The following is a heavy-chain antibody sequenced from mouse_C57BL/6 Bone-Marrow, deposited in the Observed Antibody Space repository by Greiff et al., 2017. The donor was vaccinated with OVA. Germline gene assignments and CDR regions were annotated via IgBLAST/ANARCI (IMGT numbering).Heavy chain of an antibody. Sequence: QVQLQQPGAELVKPGASVKLSCKASGYTFTSYWMQWVKQRPGQGLEWIGEIDPSDSYTNYNQKFKGKATLTVDTSSSTAYMQLSSLTSEDSAVYYSARGRDYGNYLLYWDFDVWGTGTTVTVSS. V-gene: IGHV1-50*01. J-gene: IGHJ1*03. CDR1: GYTFTSYW. CDR3: ARGRDYGNYLLYWDFDV. CDR2: IDPSDSYT. D-gene: IGHD2-1*01.